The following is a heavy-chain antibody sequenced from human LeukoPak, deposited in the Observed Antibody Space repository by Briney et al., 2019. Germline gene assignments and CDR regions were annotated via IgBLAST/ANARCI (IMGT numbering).Heavy chain of an antibody. CDR1: GYTLTELS. CDR2: FDPEDGET. Sequence: GASVKVSCKVSGYTLTELSMHWVRQAPGKGLEWMGGFDPEDGETIYAQKFQGRVTMTEDTSTDTAYMELSSLRSEDTAVYYCASTTCGGDCYDLDYWGQGTLVTVSS. D-gene: IGHD2-21*02. J-gene: IGHJ4*02. CDR3: ASTTCGGDCYDLDY. V-gene: IGHV1-24*01.